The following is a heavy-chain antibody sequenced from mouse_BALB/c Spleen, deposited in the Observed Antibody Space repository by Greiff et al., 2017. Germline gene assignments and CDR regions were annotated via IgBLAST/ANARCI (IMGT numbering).Heavy chain of an antibody. CDR3: ARGGYSSFAY. V-gene: IGHV5-6-5*01. D-gene: IGHD2-3*01. CDR2: ISSGGST. Sequence: EVQLVESGGGLVKPGGSLKLSCAASGFTFSSYAMSWVRQSPEKRLEWVASISSGGSTFYPDSVKGRFTISRDNARNILYLQMSSLRSEDTAMYYCARGGYSSFAYWGQGTLVTVSA. CDR1: GFTFSSYA. J-gene: IGHJ3*01.